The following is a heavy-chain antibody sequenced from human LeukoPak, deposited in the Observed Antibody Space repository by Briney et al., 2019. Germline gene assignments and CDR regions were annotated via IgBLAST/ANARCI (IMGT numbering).Heavy chain of an antibody. CDR1: GSTFSSYS. Sequence: GGSLRLSCAASGSTFSSYSMTWVRQAPGKGLEWVSSISSSSSYIYYADSVKGRFTISRDNAKNSLYLQMNSLRAEDTAVYYCASVGYCSGGSCYSEALDYYYGMDVWGQGTTVTVSS. V-gene: IGHV3-21*01. CDR3: ASVGYCSGGSCYSEALDYYYGMDV. CDR2: ISSSSSYI. D-gene: IGHD2-15*01. J-gene: IGHJ6*02.